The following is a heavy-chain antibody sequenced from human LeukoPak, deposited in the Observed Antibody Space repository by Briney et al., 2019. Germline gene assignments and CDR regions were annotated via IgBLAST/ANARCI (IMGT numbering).Heavy chain of an antibody. CDR2: ISYDGSNK. Sequence: GGSLRLSCAASGFTFSSYGMHWVRQAPGKGLEWVAVISYDGSNKYYADSVKGRFTISRDNSKNTLYLQMNSLRAEDTAVYYCAKQRGYSGYDTSYYYYGMDVWGQGTTATVSS. D-gene: IGHD5-12*01. CDR1: GFTFSSYG. J-gene: IGHJ6*02. V-gene: IGHV3-30*18. CDR3: AKQRGYSGYDTSYYYYGMDV.